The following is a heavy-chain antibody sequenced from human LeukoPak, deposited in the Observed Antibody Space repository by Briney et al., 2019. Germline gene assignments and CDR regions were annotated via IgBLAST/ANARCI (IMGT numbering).Heavy chain of an antibody. CDR2: VSGSGTTT. CDR1: GLTFSSSG. J-gene: IGHJ4*02. V-gene: IGHV3-23*01. Sequence: PGGSLRLSCAASGLTFSSSGMSWVRQAPGKGLEWVSGVSGSGTTTYYADSVKGRFTISRDNSKNTLYLQMNSLRADDTALYYCAKPTPGGLFCGGDCYYFDYWGQGTLVTVSS. D-gene: IGHD2-21*02. CDR3: AKPTPGGLFCGGDCYYFDY.